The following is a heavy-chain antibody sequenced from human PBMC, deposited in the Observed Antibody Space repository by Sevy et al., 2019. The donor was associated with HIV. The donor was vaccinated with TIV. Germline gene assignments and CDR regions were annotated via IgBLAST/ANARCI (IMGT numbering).Heavy chain of an antibody. J-gene: IGHJ4*02. Sequence: ASVKVSCKASGYTFTGYYMHWVRQAPGQGLEWMGRINPNSGGTNYAQKFQGRVTMTRDTSISPAYMELSRLRSDDTAVYYCASSITMVQGVIPDYWGQGTLVTVSS. CDR2: INPNSGGT. D-gene: IGHD3-10*01. V-gene: IGHV1-2*06. CDR3: ASSITMVQGVIPDY. CDR1: GYTFTGYY.